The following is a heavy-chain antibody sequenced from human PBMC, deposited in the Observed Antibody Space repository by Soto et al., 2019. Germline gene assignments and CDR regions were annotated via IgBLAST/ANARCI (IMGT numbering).Heavy chain of an antibody. Sequence: QLQLQESGPGLVKPSETLSLTCTVSGGSISSSSYYWGWIRQPPGKGLEWIGSIYYSGSTYYNPSLKSRVTIALDTSKNQSSLKLSSVPAADTAVHYCARQNLQYSRSPPGEFDYWGQGTLVTVSS. CDR2: IYYSGST. V-gene: IGHV4-39*01. CDR1: GGSISSSSYY. D-gene: IGHD6-6*01. J-gene: IGHJ4*02. CDR3: ARQNLQYSRSPPGEFDY.